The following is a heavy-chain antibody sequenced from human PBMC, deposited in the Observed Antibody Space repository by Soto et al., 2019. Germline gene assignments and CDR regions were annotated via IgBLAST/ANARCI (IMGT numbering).Heavy chain of an antibody. CDR2: ISYDGSNK. CDR3: AKDRDDSSGYLDY. J-gene: IGHJ4*02. Sequence: QVQLVESGGGVVQPGRSLRLSCAASGFTFTSYGMHWVRQAPGKGLEWVAIISYDGSNKYYADSVKGRFTISRDNSKNTLYLQMNSLRAEDTAVYYCAKDRDDSSGYLDYCGQGTLVTVSS. V-gene: IGHV3-30*18. D-gene: IGHD3-22*01. CDR1: GFTFTSYG.